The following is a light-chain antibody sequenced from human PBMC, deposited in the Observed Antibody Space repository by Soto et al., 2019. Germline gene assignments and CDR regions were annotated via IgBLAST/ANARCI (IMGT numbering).Light chain of an antibody. J-gene: IGKJ1*01. CDR3: LQHNSYPRT. V-gene: IGKV3-15*01. Sequence: EIVMTQSPATLSVSPGERATLSCRASQSVSSNLAWYQQKPGQAPRLLIYGASTRATGIPAKFSGGGSGTEFTLTISSLQPEDFATYYCLQHNSYPRTFGQGTKVDIK. CDR2: GAS. CDR1: QSVSSN.